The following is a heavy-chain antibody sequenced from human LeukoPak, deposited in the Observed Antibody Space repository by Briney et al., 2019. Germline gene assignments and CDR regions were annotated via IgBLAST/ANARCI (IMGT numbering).Heavy chain of an antibody. J-gene: IGHJ3*02. Sequence: SETLSLTCTVSGGSISSYYWSWIRQPPGKGLEWIGYIYYSGSTNYNPSLKSRVTISVDTSKNQFSLKLSSVTAADTAVYYCARDLIPMLHSGSYRGAFDIWGQGTMVTVSS. CDR2: IYYSGST. CDR1: GGSISSYY. V-gene: IGHV4-59*12. D-gene: IGHD1-26*01. CDR3: ARDLIPMLHSGSYRGAFDI.